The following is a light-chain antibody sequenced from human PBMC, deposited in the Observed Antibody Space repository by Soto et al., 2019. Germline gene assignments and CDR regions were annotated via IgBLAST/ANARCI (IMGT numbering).Light chain of an antibody. Sequence: QSVLTQPPSASGSPGQSVTISCTGTSSDVGGYNYVSWYQQHPGKAPKLVIYDVTKRPSGVPDRFSGSKSGNTAYLTVSGLQAEDEADYYCSSFTGASTIFGTGTKVTVL. J-gene: IGLJ1*01. CDR3: SSFTGASTI. V-gene: IGLV2-8*01. CDR2: DVT. CDR1: SSDVGGYNY.